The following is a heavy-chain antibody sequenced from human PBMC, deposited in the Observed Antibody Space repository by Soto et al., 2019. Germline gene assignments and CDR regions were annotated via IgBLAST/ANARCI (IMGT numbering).Heavy chain of an antibody. CDR2: IYYSGST. V-gene: IGHV4-31*02. CDR1: GGSISSGGYY. J-gene: IGHJ5*02. CDR3: ARAGSIATNWFDP. Sequence: PSETLSLTCTVSGGSISSGGYYWSWIRQHPGKGLEWIGYIYYSGSTYYNPSLKSRVTISVDTSKNQFSLKLSSVTAADTAVYYCARAGSIATNWFDPWGQGTLVTVSP. D-gene: IGHD6-6*01.